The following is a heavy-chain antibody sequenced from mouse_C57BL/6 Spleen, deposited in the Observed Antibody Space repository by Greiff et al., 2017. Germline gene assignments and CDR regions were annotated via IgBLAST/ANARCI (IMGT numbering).Heavy chain of an antibody. J-gene: IGHJ4*01. Sequence: EVQLVESGGGLVKPGGSLKLSCAASGFTFSDYGMHWVRQAPEKGLEWVAYISSGSSTSYYADTVKGRFTISRDNAKNTLFLQMTSLRSEDTAMYYCAREVDYYAMDYWGQGTSVTVSS. CDR2: ISSGSSTS. CDR3: AREVDYYAMDY. D-gene: IGHD1-3*01. V-gene: IGHV5-17*01. CDR1: GFTFSDYG.